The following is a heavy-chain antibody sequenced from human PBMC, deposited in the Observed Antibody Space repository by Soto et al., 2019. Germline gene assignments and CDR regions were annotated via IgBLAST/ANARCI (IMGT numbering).Heavy chain of an antibody. V-gene: IGHV3-15*07. CDR2: IKSKTDGGTT. Sequence: EVQLVESGGGLVKPGGSLRLSCAASGFTFSNAWMNWVRQAPGKGLEWVGRIKSKTDGGTTDYAAPVKGRFTISRDDSKNTLYLQMNSLKTEDTAVYYCTTASRELDGYFDYWGQGTLVTVSS. CDR3: TTASRELDGYFDY. CDR1: GFTFSNAW. D-gene: IGHD1-26*01. J-gene: IGHJ4*02.